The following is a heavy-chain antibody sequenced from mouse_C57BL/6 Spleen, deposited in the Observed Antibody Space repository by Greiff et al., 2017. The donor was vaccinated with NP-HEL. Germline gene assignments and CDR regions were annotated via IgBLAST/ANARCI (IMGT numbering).Heavy chain of an antibody. CDR1: GFTFTSYG. CDR3: ARENYGSSFFYAMDD. Sequence: EVKLMESGGDFVKPGGSLKLSCAASGFTFTSYGMSWVRQTPDQSLEWVATISSGGSYTYYPDSVKGRFTISRDNAKNTLYLQLSSLKSEDTAMYYCARENYGSSFFYAMDDWGQGTSVTVSS. D-gene: IGHD1-1*01. J-gene: IGHJ4*01. CDR2: ISSGGSYT. V-gene: IGHV5-6*01.